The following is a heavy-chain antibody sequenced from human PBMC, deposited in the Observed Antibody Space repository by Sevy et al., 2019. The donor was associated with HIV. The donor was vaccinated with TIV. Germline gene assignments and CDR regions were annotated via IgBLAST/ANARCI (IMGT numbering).Heavy chain of an antibody. CDR1: GDSISSSTW. Sequence: SETLSLTCVVSGDSISSSTWWSWVRQPPGKGLEWIGEIHHRGSTNYNPSLKSRVTISVDKSKNQFSLKLTSATAADTAVYYCARRRYNSPYYFEYWGQGTLVTVSS. CDR2: IHHRGST. J-gene: IGHJ4*02. CDR3: ARRRYNSPYYFEY. V-gene: IGHV4-4*02. D-gene: IGHD3-9*01.